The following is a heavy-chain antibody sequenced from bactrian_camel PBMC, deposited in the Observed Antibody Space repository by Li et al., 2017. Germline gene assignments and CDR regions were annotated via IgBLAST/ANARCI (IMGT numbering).Heavy chain of an antibody. Sequence: EVQLVESGGGSVQAGGSLNLSCTASGLYTHCTYDMNWYRQAPGKKREFVSRVSDDGRPTYADSVKGRFTASRDNAKDTVYLQMTSLKPEDTAMYYCALRQSLYCSSRRPMRAADFDDWGQGTQVTVS. CDR2: VSDDGRP. CDR3: ALRQSLYCSSRRPMRAADFDD. D-gene: IGHD1*01. V-gene: IGHV3S10*01. CDR1: GLYTHCTYD. J-gene: IGHJ6*01.